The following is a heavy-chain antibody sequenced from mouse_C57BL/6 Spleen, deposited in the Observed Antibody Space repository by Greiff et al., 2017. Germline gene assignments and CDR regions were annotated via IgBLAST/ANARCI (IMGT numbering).Heavy chain of an antibody. V-gene: IGHV5-4*01. D-gene: IGHD2-4*01. Sequence: EVKVVESGGGLVKPGGSLKLSCAASGFTFSSYAMSWVRQTPEKRLEWVATISDGGSYTYYPDNVKGRFTFSRDNAKNNLYLQMSHLKSEDTAMYYCARDIYYDYYFDYWGQGTTLTVSS. J-gene: IGHJ2*01. CDR3: ARDIYYDYYFDY. CDR2: ISDGGSYT. CDR1: GFTFSSYA.